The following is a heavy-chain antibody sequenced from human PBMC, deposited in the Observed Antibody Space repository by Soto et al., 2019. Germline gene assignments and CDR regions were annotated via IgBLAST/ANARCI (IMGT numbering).Heavy chain of an antibody. Sequence: PGGSLRLSCAASGFTFSSYSMNWVRQAPGKGLEWVSSISSSSSYIYYADSVKGRFTISRDNAKNSLYLQMNSLRAEDTAVYYCARVEDCSSTSCYFNYYYGMDVWGQGTTVTVSS. V-gene: IGHV3-21*01. J-gene: IGHJ6*02. CDR1: GFTFSSYS. D-gene: IGHD2-2*01. CDR2: ISSSSSYI. CDR3: ARVEDCSSTSCYFNYYYGMDV.